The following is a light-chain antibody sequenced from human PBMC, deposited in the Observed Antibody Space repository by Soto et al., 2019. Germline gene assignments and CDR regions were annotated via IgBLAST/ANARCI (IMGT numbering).Light chain of an antibody. J-gene: IGKJ4*01. CDR1: QSVYVN. Sequence: EIVLTQSPGTLSLSPGEGATLSCRASQSVYVNLAWYQQKPGQSPRLLIYGASTRATDIPDRFSGSGSDTDFALTISRLEPEDFAVYYCQQRVNWPPTFGGGTKVEI. V-gene: IGKV3D-20*02. CDR2: GAS. CDR3: QQRVNWPPT.